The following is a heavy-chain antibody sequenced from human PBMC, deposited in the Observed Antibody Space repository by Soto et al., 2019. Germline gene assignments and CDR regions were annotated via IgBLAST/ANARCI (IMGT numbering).Heavy chain of an antibody. Sequence: EVQLVESGGGLVQPGGSLRRSCAASGCTLSSYWMHCVRQAPGKGLVWVSRINSDGSSTSYADSVKGRFTSSRDNAKNTLYLQMNSLRAEDTAVYYCARGWSLNWYCDLWGRGTLVTVSS. CDR3: ARGWSLNWYCDL. CDR1: GCTLSSYW. J-gene: IGHJ2*01. V-gene: IGHV3-74*01. CDR2: INSDGSST. D-gene: IGHD3-3*01.